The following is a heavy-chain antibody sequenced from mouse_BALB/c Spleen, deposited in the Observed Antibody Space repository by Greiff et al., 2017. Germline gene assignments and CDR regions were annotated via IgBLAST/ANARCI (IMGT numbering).Heavy chain of an antibody. Sequence: EVKLMESGPGPVKPSQSLSLTCSVTGYSITSGYYWNWIRQFPGNKLEWMGYISYDGSNNYNPSLKNRISITRDTSKNQFFLKLNSVTTEDTATYYCARDRNFDYWGQGTTLTVSS. CDR1: GYSITSGYY. V-gene: IGHV3-6*02. CDR3: ARDRNFDY. J-gene: IGHJ2*01. CDR2: ISYDGSN.